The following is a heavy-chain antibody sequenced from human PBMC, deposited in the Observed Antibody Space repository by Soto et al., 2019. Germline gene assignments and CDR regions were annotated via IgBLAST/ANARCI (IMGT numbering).Heavy chain of an antibody. J-gene: IGHJ2*01. V-gene: IGHV1-69*01. CDR1: GGTFSSYA. D-gene: IGHD3-22*01. CDR2: IIPIFGTA. Sequence: QVQLVQSGAEGKKPGSSVKVSCKASGGTFSSYAISWVRQAPGQGLEWMGGIIPIFGTANYAQKFQGRVTITADESTSTAYMELSSLRSEDTAVYYCASGDYDSSGYSVYWYFDLWGRGTLVTVSS. CDR3: ASGDYDSSGYSVYWYFDL.